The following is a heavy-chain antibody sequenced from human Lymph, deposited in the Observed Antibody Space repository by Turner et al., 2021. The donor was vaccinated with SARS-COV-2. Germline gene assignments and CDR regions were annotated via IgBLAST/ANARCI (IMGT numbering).Heavy chain of an antibody. J-gene: IGHJ6*02. D-gene: IGHD3-22*01. Sequence: QVQLVQSGTEVKKPGSSVKVSCKASGGTFSSNVISWVRQAPGQGLEWMGGIIPMFGTANYAQKFQGRVTITADESTSTAYMELSSLRFDDTAVYYCARVGSSVVPYYYYGMDVWGQGTTVTVSS. CDR3: ARVGSSVVPYYYYGMDV. CDR1: GGTFSSNV. CDR2: IIPMFGTA. V-gene: IGHV1-69*01.